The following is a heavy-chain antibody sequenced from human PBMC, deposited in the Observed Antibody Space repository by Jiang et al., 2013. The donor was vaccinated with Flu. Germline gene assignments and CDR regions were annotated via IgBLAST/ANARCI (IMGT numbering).Heavy chain of an antibody. V-gene: IGHV4-59*08. Sequence: GLVKPSETLSLTCTVSGGSISSYYWSWIRQPPGKGLEWIGYIYYSGSTNYNPSLKSRVTISVDTSKNQFSLKLSSVTAADTAVYYCARGTLWFGELSSYYYFDYWGQGTLVTVSS. J-gene: IGHJ4*02. CDR1: GGSISSYY. CDR3: ARGTLWFGELSSYYYFDY. CDR2: IYYSGST. D-gene: IGHD3-10*01.